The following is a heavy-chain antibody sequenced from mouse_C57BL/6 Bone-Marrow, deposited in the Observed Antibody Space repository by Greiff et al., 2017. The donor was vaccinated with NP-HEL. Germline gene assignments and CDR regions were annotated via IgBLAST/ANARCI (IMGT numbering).Heavy chain of an antibody. CDR3: ARDRVGERGAMDY. CDR2: ISDGGSYT. J-gene: IGHJ4*01. Sequence: EVKVVESGGGLVKPGGSLKLSCAASGFTFSSYAMSWVRQTPEKRLEWVATISDGGSYTYYPDNVKGRFTISRDNAKNNLYLQMSHLKSEDTAMYYCARDRVGERGAMDYWGQGTSVTVSS. CDR1: GFTFSSYA. V-gene: IGHV5-4*01.